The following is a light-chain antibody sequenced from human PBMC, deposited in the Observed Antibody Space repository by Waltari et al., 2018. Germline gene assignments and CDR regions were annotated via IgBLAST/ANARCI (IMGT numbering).Light chain of an antibody. Sequence: QSVLTQPPSVSGAPGQRVTISCTGSSSTLGDGSDVPWYQNLPGTAPKLLIYVNTNRPSGVPDRFSASRSGTSASLAITGLRADDEADYYCQSYDSSLSGRVFGGGTKVTVL. CDR3: QSYDSSLSGRV. CDR2: VNT. J-gene: IGLJ2*01. V-gene: IGLV1-40*01. CDR1: SSTLGDGSD.